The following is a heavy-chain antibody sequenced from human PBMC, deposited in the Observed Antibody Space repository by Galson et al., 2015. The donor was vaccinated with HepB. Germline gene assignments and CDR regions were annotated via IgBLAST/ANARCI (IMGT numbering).Heavy chain of an antibody. CDR3: ARHSRAAAGITYYFDY. J-gene: IGHJ4*02. CDR2: IYYSGST. CDR1: GGSISSSSYY. V-gene: IGHV4-39*01. D-gene: IGHD6-13*01. Sequence: SETLSLTCTVSGGSISSSSYYWGWIRQPPGKGLEWIGSIYYSGSTYYNPSLKSRVTISVDTSKNQFSLKLSSVTAADTAVYYCARHSRAAAGITYYFDYWGQGTLVTVSS.